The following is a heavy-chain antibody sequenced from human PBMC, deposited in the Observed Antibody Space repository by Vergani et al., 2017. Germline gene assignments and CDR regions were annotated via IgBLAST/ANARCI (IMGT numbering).Heavy chain of an antibody. CDR2: IDPSDSYT. J-gene: IGHJ6*02. CDR1: GYSFTSYG. D-gene: IGHD4-11*01. CDR3: ARLMGYSNYYYYGMDV. Sequence: EVQLVQSGAEVKKPGESLRISCKGSGYSFTSYGISWVRQMPGKGLEWMGRIDPSDSYTNYSPSFQGHVTISADKSISTAYLQWSSLKASDTAMYYCARLMGYSNYYYYGMDVWGQGTTVTVSS. V-gene: IGHV5-10-1*03.